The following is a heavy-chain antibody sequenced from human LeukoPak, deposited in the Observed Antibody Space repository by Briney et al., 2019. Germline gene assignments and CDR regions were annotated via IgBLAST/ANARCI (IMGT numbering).Heavy chain of an antibody. J-gene: IGHJ6*03. CDR1: GFTFSSYW. CDR3: ASKYSSSWFNYYYYMDV. D-gene: IGHD6-13*01. Sequence: GGSLRLSCAASGFTFSSYWMTWVRQAPGKGLEWVANIKQEGIEKYYVDSVKGRFTISRDNAKNSLYLQMNSLRAEDTAVYYCASKYSSSWFNYYYYMDVWGKGTTVTISS. V-gene: IGHV3-7*01. CDR2: IKQEGIEK.